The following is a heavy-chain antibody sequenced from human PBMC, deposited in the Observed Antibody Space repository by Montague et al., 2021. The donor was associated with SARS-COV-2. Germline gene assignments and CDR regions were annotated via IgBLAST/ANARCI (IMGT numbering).Heavy chain of an antibody. CDR3: ARHRRYGGVTYNPDF. J-gene: IGHJ3*01. D-gene: IGHD4-23*01. Sequence: SETLSLTCTVSGGSIAGDNFCWGWIRQPPGKRLDSIGVIANAGRSFANPSLKSRVTISVYTSRNQLSLKVKSVTAADTAVYYCARHRRYGGVTYNPDFWGQGILVTVSS. CDR1: GGSIAGDNFC. V-gene: IGHV4-39*01. CDR2: IANAGRS.